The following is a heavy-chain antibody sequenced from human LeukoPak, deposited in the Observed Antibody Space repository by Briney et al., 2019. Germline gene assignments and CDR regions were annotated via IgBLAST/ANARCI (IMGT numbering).Heavy chain of an antibody. CDR2: IYYSGST. D-gene: IGHD5-18*01. CDR1: GGSISSYY. Sequence: SETLSLTCTVSGGSISSYYWSWIRQPPGKGLEWIGHIYYSGSTNYNPSLKSRVTISIGTSKNQFSLRLSSVTAADTAVYYCARGAAGYSYGWGQGTLVTVSS. J-gene: IGHJ4*02. V-gene: IGHV4-59*01. CDR3: ARGAAGYSYG.